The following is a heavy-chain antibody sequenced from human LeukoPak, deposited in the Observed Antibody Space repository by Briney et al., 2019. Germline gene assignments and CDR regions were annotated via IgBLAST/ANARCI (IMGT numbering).Heavy chain of an antibody. CDR1: GFTFSSYG. D-gene: IGHD2-2*01. CDR2: IRYDGSNK. V-gene: IGHV3-30*02. J-gene: IGHJ4*02. CDR3: AKGDVVVPAATRGGFDY. Sequence: GGSLRLSCAASGFTFSSYGMHWVRQAPGKGLEWVAFIRYDGSNKYYADSVKGRFTISRDNSKNTLYLQMNSLRAEDTAVYYCAKGDVVVPAATRGGFDYWGQGTLVTVSS.